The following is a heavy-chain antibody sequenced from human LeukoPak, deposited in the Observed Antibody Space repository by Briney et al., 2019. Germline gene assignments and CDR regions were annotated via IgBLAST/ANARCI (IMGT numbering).Heavy chain of an antibody. CDR3: ARGSGYYSYDAFDI. CDR1: GFTFSSYA. J-gene: IGHJ3*02. V-gene: IGHV3-23*01. CDR2: IGGSGSTT. D-gene: IGHD3-22*01. Sequence: GGSLRLSCAASGFTFSSYAMSWVRQAPGKGLEWVSAIGGSGSTTYYADSVKGQFTISRDNSKNTLYLQMNSLRAEDAAVYYCARGSGYYSYDAFDIWGQGTMVTVSP.